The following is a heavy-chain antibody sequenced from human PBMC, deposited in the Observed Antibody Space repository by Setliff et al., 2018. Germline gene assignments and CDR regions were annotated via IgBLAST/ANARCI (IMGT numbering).Heavy chain of an antibody. CDR1: GFTFSSYW. Sequence: GGSLRLSCAAPGFTFSSYWMHWVRQAPGRGLVWVSRINSDGSTTNYADSVKGRFTISRDNAKNTLYLQMNSLRAEDTAVYYCVRGYCSSSSCYGTMGYWGQGTLVTVSS. D-gene: IGHD2-2*01. J-gene: IGHJ4*02. CDR3: VRGYCSSSSCYGTMGY. CDR2: INSDGSTT. V-gene: IGHV3-74*01.